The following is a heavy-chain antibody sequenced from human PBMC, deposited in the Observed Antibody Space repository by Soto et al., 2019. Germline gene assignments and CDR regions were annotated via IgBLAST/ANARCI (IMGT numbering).Heavy chain of an antibody. CDR2: IIPILGIA. J-gene: IGHJ4*02. CDR3: AAIVVVVAATKTRHDY. V-gene: IGHV1-69*02. D-gene: IGHD2-15*01. Sequence: GASVKASCKSSGGTFSSYTISCVRQAPGQGLEWMGRIIPILGIANYAQKFQGRVTITADKSTSTAYMELSSLRSEDTAVYYCAAIVVVVAATKTRHDYWGQGTLVTVSS. CDR1: GGTFSSYT.